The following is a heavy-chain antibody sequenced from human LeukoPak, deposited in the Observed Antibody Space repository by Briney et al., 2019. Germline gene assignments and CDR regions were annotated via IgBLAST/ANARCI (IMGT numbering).Heavy chain of an antibody. CDR1: GFPFSTLS. D-gene: IGHD5-18*01. CDR2: ITSSSTNI. V-gene: IGHV3-21*01. J-gene: IGHJ4*02. CDR3: ARSYSYGFWVPFDY. Sequence: PGGSLTLSCAPSGFPFSTLSMHWPPHAPGKAREWVSSITSSSTNIHYAHSVKGRYTISRDNAKNSLYLQMNSLRAEDTAVYYCARSYSYGFWVPFDYWGQGTLVTVSS.